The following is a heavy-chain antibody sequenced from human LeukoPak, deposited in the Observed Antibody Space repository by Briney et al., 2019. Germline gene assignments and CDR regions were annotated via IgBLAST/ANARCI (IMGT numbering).Heavy chain of an antibody. CDR3: ARSLKYSSTRRTPFDY. V-gene: IGHV3-11*01. Sequence: TGGSLRLSCAASGFTFSDYYMSWIRQAPGKGLEWVSYISSSGSTIYYADSVKGRFTISRDNAKNSLYLQMNSLRAEDTAVYYCARSLKYSSTRRTPFDYWGQGTLVTVSS. D-gene: IGHD6-13*01. CDR2: ISSSGSTI. J-gene: IGHJ4*02. CDR1: GFTFSDYY.